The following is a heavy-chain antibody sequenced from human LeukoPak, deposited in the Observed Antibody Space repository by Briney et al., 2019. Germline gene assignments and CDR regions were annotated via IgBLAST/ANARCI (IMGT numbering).Heavy chain of an antibody. CDR1: GGSISSGGYS. V-gene: IGHV4-30-2*01. D-gene: IGHD1-14*01. Sequence: PLQTLSLTCAVSGGSISSGGYSWSWIRQPPGKGLEWIGYIYHSGSTYYNPSLKSRVTISVDRSKNQFSLKLSSVTAADTAVYYCASSIDHPSYYYYGMDVWGQGTTVTVSS. CDR2: IYHSGST. CDR3: ASSIDHPSYYYYGMDV. J-gene: IGHJ6*02.